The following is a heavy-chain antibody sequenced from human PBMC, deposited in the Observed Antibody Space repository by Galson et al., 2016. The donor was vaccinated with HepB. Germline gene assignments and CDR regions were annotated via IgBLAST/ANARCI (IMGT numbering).Heavy chain of an antibody. CDR2: INWSGSST. CDR1: GFSFHDHG. D-gene: IGHD3-10*01. J-gene: IGHJ4*02. CDR3: ASESGNFGGGYIYFDS. Sequence: SLRLSCAVSGFSFHDHGMGWVRQAPGKGLEWVSGINWSGSSTSYANSVKGRFTISRDNAKNSLYLQMNRLTVEDTALYYCASESGNFGGGYIYFDSWGQGTLVTVSS. V-gene: IGHV3-20*04.